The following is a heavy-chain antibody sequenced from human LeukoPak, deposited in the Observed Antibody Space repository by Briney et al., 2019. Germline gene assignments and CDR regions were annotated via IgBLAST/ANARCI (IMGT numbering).Heavy chain of an antibody. CDR3: ARGRASFGYGSFVGGEVLSWFDP. D-gene: IGHD3-10*01. Sequence: GGSLRLSCAASGFTVSSNYMSWVRQAPGKGLEWVSVIYSGGTTYYADSVKGRFTISRDNSKNTLYLQMNSLRAEDTAVYYCARGRASFGYGSFVGGEVLSWFDPWGQGTLVTVSS. CDR1: GFTVSSNY. J-gene: IGHJ5*02. CDR2: IYSGGTT. V-gene: IGHV3-53*01.